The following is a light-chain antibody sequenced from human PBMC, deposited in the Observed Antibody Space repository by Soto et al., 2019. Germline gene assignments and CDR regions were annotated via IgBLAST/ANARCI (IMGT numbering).Light chain of an antibody. CDR1: SSDVGSYDL. CDR2: EVA. J-gene: IGLJ1*01. Sequence: QYALTQPASVSGSPGQSITISCTGTSSDVGSYDLVSWYQQHPGKAPTLMIYEVAKRPSGVSNRFSGSKSGNTASLTISGLQAEDEADYYCCSNAGSATYVFGTGTKLTVL. CDR3: CSNAGSATYV. V-gene: IGLV2-23*02.